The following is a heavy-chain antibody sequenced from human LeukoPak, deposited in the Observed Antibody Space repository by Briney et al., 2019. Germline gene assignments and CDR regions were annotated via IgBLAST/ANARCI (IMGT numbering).Heavy chain of an antibody. Sequence: SETLSLTCTVSGVSISSYYWSWIRQPQGKRLEWIGYIYYSGNTNYNPSLRSRITISIDTSKNQFSLRMSSVTAADTAVYYCARVGEGAFDIWGQGTLVTVSS. CDR2: IYYSGNT. D-gene: IGHD3-16*01. CDR3: ARVGEGAFDI. J-gene: IGHJ3*02. V-gene: IGHV4-59*01. CDR1: GVSISSYY.